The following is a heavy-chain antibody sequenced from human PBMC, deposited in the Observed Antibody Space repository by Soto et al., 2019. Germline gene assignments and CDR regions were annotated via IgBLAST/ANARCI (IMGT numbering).Heavy chain of an antibody. CDR1: GFVFKDSS. Sequence: EVLLVESGGGLVQPGGSLKLSCAASGFVFKDSSIHWVRQASGKGLEWVGRIRDRAYNYATSYGASVKGRFTISRDDSSNMGSLQMNSLKTEDTAIYYCTRLISAAQDYWGQGTRVTVSS. J-gene: IGHJ4*02. V-gene: IGHV3-73*01. CDR3: TRLISAAQDY. CDR2: IRDRAYNYAT. D-gene: IGHD3-22*01.